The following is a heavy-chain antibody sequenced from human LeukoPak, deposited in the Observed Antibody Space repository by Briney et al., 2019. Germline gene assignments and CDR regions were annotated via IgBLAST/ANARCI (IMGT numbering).Heavy chain of an antibody. CDR3: ARDAAYYGSGSYYFDY. J-gene: IGHJ4*02. CDR1: GFTFSSYA. Sequence: GGSLRLSCAASGFTFSSYAMHWVRQAPGKGLEWVAVISYDGSNKYYADSVKGRFTISRDNSKNTLYLQMSSLRAEDTAVYYCARDAAYYGSGSYYFDYWGQGTLVTVSS. D-gene: IGHD3-10*01. V-gene: IGHV3-30-3*01. CDR2: ISYDGSNK.